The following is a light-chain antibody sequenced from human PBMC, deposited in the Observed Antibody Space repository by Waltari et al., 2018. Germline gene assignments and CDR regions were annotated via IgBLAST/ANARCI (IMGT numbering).Light chain of an antibody. CDR2: GAS. Sequence: EIVLTQSPGTLSLSPGESATLSCRASQNVRDNYLAWYQQKPGQAPRLLIYGASSSATGIPDRFSGSRSGTDFTLTIRRLEAEDFAVYYCQHYVSSPLGFGQGTKVEMK. CDR3: QHYVSSPLG. CDR1: QNVRDNY. V-gene: IGKV3-20*01. J-gene: IGKJ1*01.